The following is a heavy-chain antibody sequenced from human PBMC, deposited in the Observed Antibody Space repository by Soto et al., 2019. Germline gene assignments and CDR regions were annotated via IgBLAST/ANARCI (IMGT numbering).Heavy chain of an antibody. CDR1: GYSVTSYW. Sequence: GESLKISCKGSGYSVTSYWIGWVRQMPGKGLEWMGIIYPGDSDTRYSPSFQGQVTISADKSISTAYLQWSSLKASDTAMYYCAGGGVRGVITRTRDYYGMDVWGQGTTVTV. D-gene: IGHD3-10*01. J-gene: IGHJ6*02. V-gene: IGHV5-51*01. CDR3: AGGGVRGVITRTRDYYGMDV. CDR2: IYPGDSDT.